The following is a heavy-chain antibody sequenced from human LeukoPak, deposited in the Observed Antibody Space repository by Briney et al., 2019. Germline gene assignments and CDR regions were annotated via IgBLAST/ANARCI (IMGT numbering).Heavy chain of an antibody. CDR3: ARDGMVAHIDY. Sequence: GRSLRLSCAASGFTFSSYAMHWVRQAPGKGLEWVAVISYDGSNKYYADSVKGRFTISRDNSKNTLYLQMNSLRAEDTAVYYCARDGMVAHIDYWGQGTLVTVSS. J-gene: IGHJ4*02. CDR1: GFTFSSYA. V-gene: IGHV3-30-3*01. CDR2: ISYDGSNK. D-gene: IGHD2-8*01.